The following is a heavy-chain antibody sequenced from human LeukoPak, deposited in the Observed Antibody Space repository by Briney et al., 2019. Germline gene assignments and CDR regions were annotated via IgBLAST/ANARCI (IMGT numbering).Heavy chain of an antibody. V-gene: IGHV1-2*02. CDR3: ARLADCSSSSCRSFDY. Sequence: ASVKVSCTASGYPFTAYYLHWVRQAPGQGLEWMGWINPNSGFTNYAQKFQGRVTMTRDTSISTAYMELSRLRSDDTAVYYCARLADCSSSSCRSFDYWGQGTLVTVSS. J-gene: IGHJ4*02. D-gene: IGHD2-2*01. CDR1: GYPFTAYY. CDR2: INPNSGFT.